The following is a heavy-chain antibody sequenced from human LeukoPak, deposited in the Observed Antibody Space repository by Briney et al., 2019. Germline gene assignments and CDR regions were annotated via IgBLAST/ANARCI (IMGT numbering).Heavy chain of an antibody. V-gene: IGHV4-38-2*02. D-gene: IGHD2-2*01. CDR2: IHHSGST. Sequence: SETLSLTCTVSDYSITSNNYWGWIRQPPGKGLEWIANIHHSGSTDYNPSLKSRVTISVDTSKNQFSLKLRFVTAADTAVYYCAREDHCSSTSCYLGVWGQGTLVTVSS. J-gene: IGHJ4*02. CDR3: AREDHCSSTSCYLGV. CDR1: DYSITSNNY.